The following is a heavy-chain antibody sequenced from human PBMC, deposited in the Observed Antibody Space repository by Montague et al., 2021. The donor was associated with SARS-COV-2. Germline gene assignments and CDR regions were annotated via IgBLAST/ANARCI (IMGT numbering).Heavy chain of an antibody. J-gene: IGHJ6*02. CDR3: ARGTTVTTLSYYYYGMDV. Sequence: SETLSLTCAVYGGSFSGYYWSWIRQPPGKGLEWIGEINHSGSTNYNPSLKSRVTISVDTSKNQFSLKLSSVTAADTAVYYCARGTTVTTLSYYYYGMDVWGQGTTVTVSS. D-gene: IGHD4-17*01. CDR1: GGSFSGYY. V-gene: IGHV4-34*01. CDR2: INHSGST.